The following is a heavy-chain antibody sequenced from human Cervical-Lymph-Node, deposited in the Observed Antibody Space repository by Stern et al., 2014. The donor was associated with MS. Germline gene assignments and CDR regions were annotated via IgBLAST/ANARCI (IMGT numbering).Heavy chain of an antibody. J-gene: IGHJ4*02. Sequence: EQLVESGPGLVKPSETLSLTCTVSGGSVSSGSYYWSWLRQPPGMGLEWIGYIYYSGSTNYNPSLKSRVTISVDTSKNKFSLKLSSVTAADTAVYYCAREYSSGWMTDYWGQGTLVTVSS. V-gene: IGHV4-61*01. D-gene: IGHD6-19*01. CDR3: AREYSSGWMTDY. CDR2: IYYSGST. CDR1: GGSVSSGSYY.